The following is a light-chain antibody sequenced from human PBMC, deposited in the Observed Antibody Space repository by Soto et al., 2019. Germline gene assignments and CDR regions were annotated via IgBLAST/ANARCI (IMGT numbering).Light chain of an antibody. J-gene: IGLJ3*02. CDR3: AAWDGSLSGWV. Sequence: QLVLTQAPSGSGTPGQRVTISCSGSSSNIGSNTVSWYQQVPGTAPKVLIYSNDQRPSGVPDRFSGSKSGTSASLAIGGLQSEDESDYYCAAWDGSLSGWVFGGGTKLTVL. CDR1: SSNIGSNT. CDR2: SND. V-gene: IGLV1-44*01.